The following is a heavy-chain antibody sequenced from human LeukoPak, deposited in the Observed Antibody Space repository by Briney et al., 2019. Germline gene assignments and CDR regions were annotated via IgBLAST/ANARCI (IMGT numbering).Heavy chain of an antibody. CDR3: ARERSGYYYVFDY. CDR2: IYTSGST. V-gene: IGHV4-61*02. Sequence: SETLSLTCTVSGGSISSGSYYWSWIRQPAGKGLEWIGRIYTSGSTNYNPSLKSRVTISVDTSKNQFSLELSSVTAADTAVYYCARERSGYYYVFDYWGQGTLVTVSS. D-gene: IGHD3-22*01. CDR1: GGSISSGSYY. J-gene: IGHJ4*02.